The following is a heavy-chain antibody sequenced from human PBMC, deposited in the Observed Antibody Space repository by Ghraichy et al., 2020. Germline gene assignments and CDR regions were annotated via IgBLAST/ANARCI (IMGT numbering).Heavy chain of an antibody. J-gene: IGHJ6*02. D-gene: IGHD6-6*01. V-gene: IGHV3-23*01. CDR1: GFTFSSYA. Sequence: GGSLRLSCAASGFTFSSYAMSWVRQAPGKGLEWVSAISGSGGSTYYADSVKGRFTISRDNSKNTLYLQMNSLRAEDTAVYYCAKLSIAARHYYYYGMDVWGQGTTVTVSS. CDR2: ISGSGGST. CDR3: AKLSIAARHYYYYGMDV.